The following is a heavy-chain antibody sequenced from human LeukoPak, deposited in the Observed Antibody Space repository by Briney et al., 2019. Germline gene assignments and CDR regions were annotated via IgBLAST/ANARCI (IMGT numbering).Heavy chain of an antibody. CDR2: ISGSGGST. D-gene: IGHD6-19*01. V-gene: IGHV3-23*01. Sequence: GGSLRLSCAASGFTFTNYAMSWVRKAPGKGLEWVSAISGSGGSTYYADSVKGRFTISRDNSKNTLYLQMNSLRAEDTAVYYCARASQWLAFDYWGQGTLVTVSS. CDR3: ARASQWLAFDY. J-gene: IGHJ4*02. CDR1: GFTFTNYA.